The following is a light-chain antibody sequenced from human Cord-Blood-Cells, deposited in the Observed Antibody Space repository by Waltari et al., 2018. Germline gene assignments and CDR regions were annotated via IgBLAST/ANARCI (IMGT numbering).Light chain of an antibody. V-gene: IGKV3-20*01. Sequence: EIVLTQYPGTLSLSPGERATLPCRASQSVSSSYLAWYQQKHGQAPRLLIYGASSRATGIPDRFSGSGSGTDFTLTISRLEPEDFAVYYCQQYGSSPMYTFGQGTKLEIK. CDR2: GAS. CDR1: QSVSSSY. J-gene: IGKJ2*01. CDR3: QQYGSSPMYT.